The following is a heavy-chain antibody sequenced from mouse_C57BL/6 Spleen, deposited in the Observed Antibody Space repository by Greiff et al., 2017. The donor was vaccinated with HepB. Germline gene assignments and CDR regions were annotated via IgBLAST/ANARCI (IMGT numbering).Heavy chain of an antibody. CDR3: AREDSGYVAY. V-gene: IGHV1-9*01. CDR1: GYTFTGYW. J-gene: IGHJ3*01. CDR2: IIPGSGST. D-gene: IGHD3-2*02. Sequence: QVQLQQSGAELMKPGASVKLSCTATGYTFTGYWIEWVKQRPGHGLEWIGEIIPGSGSTNYMEKFKGSSTFTTDTSSNTPYLQISSLTSEDSAIYYCAREDSGYVAYWGQGTLVTVSA.